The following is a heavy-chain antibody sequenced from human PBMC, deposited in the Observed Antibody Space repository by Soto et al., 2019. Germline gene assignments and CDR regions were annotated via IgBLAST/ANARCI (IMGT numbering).Heavy chain of an antibody. Sequence: EVQVVETGGGLIQPGGSLRLSCVASGFTVSNNYMSWVRQVPGKGLKWVSLINSAGTPYYAESVKGRFTVSRDTSKNTLYLQMSSLRVEDTAVYFCAREKSAMLRGVRYGMDVWGQGTAVTVSS. CDR2: INSAGTP. CDR3: AREKSAMLRGVRYGMDV. CDR1: GFTVSNNY. D-gene: IGHD3-10*01. V-gene: IGHV3-53*02. J-gene: IGHJ6*01.